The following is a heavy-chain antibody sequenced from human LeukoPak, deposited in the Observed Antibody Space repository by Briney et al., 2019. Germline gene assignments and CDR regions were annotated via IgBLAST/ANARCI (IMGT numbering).Heavy chain of an antibody. Sequence: PSETLSLTCAVSGYSLSSGYFWGWIRQPPGKGLEWIGSIYHSGSTYYNPSLKSRVTISVDTSKNQFSLKLSSVTAADTAVYYCARAGTLYYYDSSGYYPFWGQGTLVTVSS. D-gene: IGHD3-22*01. CDR2: IYHSGST. J-gene: IGHJ4*02. CDR1: GYSLSSGYF. CDR3: ARAGTLYYYDSSGYYPF. V-gene: IGHV4-38-2*01.